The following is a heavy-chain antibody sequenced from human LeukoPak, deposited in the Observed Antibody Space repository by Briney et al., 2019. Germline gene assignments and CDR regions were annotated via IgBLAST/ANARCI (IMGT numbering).Heavy chain of an antibody. CDR2: IYYSGST. J-gene: IGHJ3*02. D-gene: IGHD4/OR15-4a*01. V-gene: IGHV4-39*07. CDR3: ARDPTIDAFDI. CDR1: GGSISSSSYY. Sequence: PSETLSLTCTVSGGSISSSSYYWGWIRQPPGKGLEWIGSIYYSGSTYYNPSLKSRVTISVDTSKNQFSLKLSSVTAADTAVYYCARDPTIDAFDIWGQGTMVTVSS.